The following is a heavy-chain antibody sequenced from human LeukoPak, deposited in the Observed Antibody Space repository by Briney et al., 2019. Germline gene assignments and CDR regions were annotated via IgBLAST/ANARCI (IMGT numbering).Heavy chain of an antibody. CDR2: IYYSGST. CDR1: GGSISSYY. D-gene: IGHD3-10*01. V-gene: IGHV4-59*08. Sequence: SETLSLTCTVSGGSISSYYWSWIRQPPGKGLEWIGYIYYSGSTNYNPSLKSRVTMSVDTSKNQFSLKLSSVTAADTAVYYCARHIRGDWFDPWGQGTLVTVSS. J-gene: IGHJ5*02. CDR3: ARHIRGDWFDP.